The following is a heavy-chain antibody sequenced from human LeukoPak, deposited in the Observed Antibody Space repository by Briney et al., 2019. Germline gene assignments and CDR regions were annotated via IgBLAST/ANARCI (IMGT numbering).Heavy chain of an antibody. J-gene: IGHJ4*02. CDR3: ASTRRIGVLRYFDWLSPGY. D-gene: IGHD3-9*01. V-gene: IGHV1-69*13. CDR1: GGTFSSYA. Sequence: SVKVSCKASGGTFSSYAISWVRQAPGQGLEWMGGIIPIFGTANYAQKFQGRVTITADESTSTAYMELSSLRSEDTAVYYCASTRRIGVLRYFDWLSPGYWGQGTLVTVSS. CDR2: IIPIFGTA.